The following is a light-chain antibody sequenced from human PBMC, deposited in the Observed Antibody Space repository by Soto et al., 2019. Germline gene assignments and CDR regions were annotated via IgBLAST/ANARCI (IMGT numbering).Light chain of an antibody. J-gene: IGLJ1*01. V-gene: IGLV2-8*01. CDR3: NSDAGSLHV. Sequence: QSSLTQPPSASGSPGQSVTISCTGTSSDVGGYKYVSWYQQHPGKAPKLILYEVSKRPSGVPDRFSGSKSGNTASLTVSGLKDEDEADLDCNSDAGSLHVVGNRKKVTVL. CDR2: EVS. CDR1: SSDVGGYKY.